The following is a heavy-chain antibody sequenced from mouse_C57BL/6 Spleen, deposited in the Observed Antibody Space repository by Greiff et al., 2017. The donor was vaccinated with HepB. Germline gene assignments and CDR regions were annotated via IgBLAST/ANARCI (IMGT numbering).Heavy chain of an antibody. CDR1: GYTFTDYY. J-gene: IGHJ2*01. CDR3: ARDVGNYPDD. D-gene: IGHD1-1*02. CDR2: IYPGSGNT. V-gene: IGHV1-76*01. Sequence: VQLQQSGAELVRPGASVKLSCKASGYTFTDYYINWVKQRPGQGLEWIARIYPGSGNTYYNEKFKGKATLTAEKSSSTAYMQLSSLTSEDSAVYFWARDVGNYPDDGGQGTTHT.